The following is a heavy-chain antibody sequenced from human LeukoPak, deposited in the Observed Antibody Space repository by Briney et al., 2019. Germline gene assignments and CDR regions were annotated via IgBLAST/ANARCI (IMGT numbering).Heavy chain of an antibody. CDR1: GFTFSSYS. V-gene: IGHV3-21*01. CDR2: ISSSSSYI. Sequence: TGGSLRLSCAASGFTFSSYSMNWVRQAPGKGLEWVSSISSSSSYIYYADSVKGRLTISRDNAKNSLYLQMNSLRAEDTAVYYCARDESMTTVTTKPWGQGTLVTVSS. CDR3: ARDESMTTVTTKP. J-gene: IGHJ5*02. D-gene: IGHD4-17*01.